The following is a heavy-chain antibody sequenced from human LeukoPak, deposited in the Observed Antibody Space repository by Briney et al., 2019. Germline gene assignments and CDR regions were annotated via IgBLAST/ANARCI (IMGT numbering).Heavy chain of an antibody. J-gene: IGHJ4*02. Sequence: VASVKVSCKASGYTFTGYYMHWVRQAPGQGLEWMGWINPNSGGTNYAQKFQGRVTMTRDTSISTAYMELSRLRSDDTAVYYCARGGYSYGYVGFFDYWGQGTLVTVSS. CDR1: GYTFTGYY. CDR3: ARGGYSYGYVGFFDY. V-gene: IGHV1-2*02. D-gene: IGHD5-18*01. CDR2: INPNSGGT.